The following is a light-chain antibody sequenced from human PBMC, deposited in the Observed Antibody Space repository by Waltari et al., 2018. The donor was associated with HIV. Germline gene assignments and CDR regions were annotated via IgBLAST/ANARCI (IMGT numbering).Light chain of an antibody. CDR3: STWDNSLSHWV. V-gene: IGLV1-47*01. CDR2: RND. Sequence: QSVVTQPPSASGTPGQTISISCSGALSHLGGNFVYWYQQRPGTAPPLLLYRNDQRPSGVPDRFSGSKSATSASLAISGLRSEDEADYHCSTWDNSLSHWVFGGGTKVTVL. CDR1: LSHLGGNF. J-gene: IGLJ3*02.